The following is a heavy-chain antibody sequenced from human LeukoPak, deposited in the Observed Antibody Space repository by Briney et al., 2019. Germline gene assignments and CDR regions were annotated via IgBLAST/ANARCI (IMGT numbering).Heavy chain of an antibody. D-gene: IGHD3-9*01. Sequence: ASVKVSCKASGYTFTSYAMNWVRQAPGQGLEWMGWINPNSGGTNYAQKFQGRVTMTRDTSISTAYMELRSLRSDDTAVYYCARGGYDILTGYYSDDYWGQGTLVTVSS. CDR1: GYTFTSYA. CDR2: INPNSGGT. V-gene: IGHV1-2*02. J-gene: IGHJ4*02. CDR3: ARGGYDILTGYYSDDY.